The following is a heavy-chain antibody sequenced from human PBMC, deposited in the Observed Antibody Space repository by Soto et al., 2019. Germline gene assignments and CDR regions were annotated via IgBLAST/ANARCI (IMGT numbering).Heavy chain of an antibody. CDR1: GGTFSSYA. J-gene: IGHJ1*01. V-gene: IGHV1-69*01. CDR2: IIPVFGTA. D-gene: IGHD1-1*01. Sequence: QVQLVQSGAEVKKPGSSVKVSCKASGGTFSSYAISWVRQAPGQGLECMGGIIPVFGTANYAQKFQGRVTINADESTRTVYMELSSLRSDDTAVYYCARGWNDFPHWGQGTLVTVSS. CDR3: ARGWNDFPH.